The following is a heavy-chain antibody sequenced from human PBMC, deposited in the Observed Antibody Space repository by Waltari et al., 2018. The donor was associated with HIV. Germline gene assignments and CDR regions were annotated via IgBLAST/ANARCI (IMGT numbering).Heavy chain of an antibody. J-gene: IGHJ6*02. CDR1: GYTFTSYD. Sequence: QVQLVQSGAEVKKPGASVKVSCKASGYTFTSYDINWVRQATGQGLEWMGWMNPNSGNTGYAQKFQGRVTMTRNTSISTAYMELSSLRSEDTAVYYCARRGWPPPYYYYGMDVWGQGTTVTVSS. CDR2: MNPNSGNT. D-gene: IGHD3-10*01. CDR3: ARRGWPPPYYYYGMDV. V-gene: IGHV1-8*01.